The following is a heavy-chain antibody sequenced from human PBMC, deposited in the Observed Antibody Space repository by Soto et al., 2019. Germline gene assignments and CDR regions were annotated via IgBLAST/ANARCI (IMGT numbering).Heavy chain of an antibody. CDR3: SMVDNYVTPTPQDV. D-gene: IGHD3-16*01. J-gene: IGHJ6*04. V-gene: IGHV1-18*01. CDR2: ISPYSGNT. Sequence: QVQLVQSGDEVRKPGSSVKVSCKASGYIFVNYGIAWVRQAPGQGLEWMGWISPYSGNTHYASKVQGRLTMTTDTXXSPASMDLGSLTSDDTGVYYCSMVDNYVTPTPQDVWGAGTTVTVSS. CDR1: GYIFVNYG.